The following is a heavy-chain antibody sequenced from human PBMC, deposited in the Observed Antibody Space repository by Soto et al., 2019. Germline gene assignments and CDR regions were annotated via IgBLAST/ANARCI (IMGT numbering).Heavy chain of an antibody. D-gene: IGHD2-15*01. Sequence: PPQTLSLTCAISGDSVSSNSAAWNCIRQSPSRGLEWLGRTYYRSKWYNDYAVSVKSRITINPDTSKNQFSLQLNSVTPEDTAVYYCAREYCSGGSCYYGFVDYWGQGTLVTVSS. J-gene: IGHJ4*02. CDR2: TYYRSKWYN. V-gene: IGHV6-1*01. CDR3: AREYCSGGSCYYGFVDY. CDR1: GDSVSSNSAA.